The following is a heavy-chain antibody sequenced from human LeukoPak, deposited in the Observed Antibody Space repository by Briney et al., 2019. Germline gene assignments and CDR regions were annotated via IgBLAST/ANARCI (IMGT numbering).Heavy chain of an antibody. CDR2: IRYDGSNK. CDR3: AKDQVAATLGVPWFDL. CDR1: GFTFSSYG. D-gene: IGHD2-15*01. V-gene: IGHV3-30*02. Sequence: GGSLRLSCAASGFTFSSYGMHWVRQAPGKGLEWVAFIRYDGSNKYYADSVKGRFTISRDNSKNTLYLQMNSLRAEDTAVYYRAKDQVAATLGVPWFDLWGQGTLVTVSS. J-gene: IGHJ5*02.